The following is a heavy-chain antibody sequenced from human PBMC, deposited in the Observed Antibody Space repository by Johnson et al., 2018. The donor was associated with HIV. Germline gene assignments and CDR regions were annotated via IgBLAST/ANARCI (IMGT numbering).Heavy chain of an antibody. D-gene: IGHD1-26*01. Sequence: VQLVESGGGVVQPGRSLRLSCAASGFTFSSCGMHCVRQAPGKGLEWVSYISSSGSTIYYADSVKGRFTISRDNAKNSLYLQMNSLRAEDTAVYYCAKPPVGGSYLDASDIWGQGTMVTVSS. CDR3: AKPPVGGSYLDASDI. V-gene: IGHV3-48*04. J-gene: IGHJ3*02. CDR2: ISSSGSTI. CDR1: GFTFSSCG.